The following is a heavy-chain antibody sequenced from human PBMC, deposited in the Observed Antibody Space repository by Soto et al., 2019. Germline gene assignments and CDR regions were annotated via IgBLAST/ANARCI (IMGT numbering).Heavy chain of an antibody. CDR1: GGSIISYY. D-gene: IGHD3-22*01. V-gene: IGHV4-59*01. J-gene: IGHJ4*02. CDR2: IYYSGST. CDR3: ARAGVTGSGSDRQIKGED. Sequence: PSDTLSLTCTVSGGSIISYYWSWIRQPPGKGLEWIGYIYYSGSTNYNPSLKSRVTISVDTSKNQFSLKLSSVTAADTAVYYCARAGVTGSGSDRQIKGEDWGQGTLVTVS.